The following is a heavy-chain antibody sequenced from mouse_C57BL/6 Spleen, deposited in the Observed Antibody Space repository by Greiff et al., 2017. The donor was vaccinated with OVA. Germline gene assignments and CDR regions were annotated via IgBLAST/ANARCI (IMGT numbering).Heavy chain of an antibody. Sequence: QVQLQQSGAELMKPGASVKLSCKASGYTFTGYWIEWVKQRPGHGLEWIGEIFPGSGSTNYNEKFKGKATFTAATSSNPAYMQLSSLTTEDSASDYCAIYYDYDGFAYWGQGTLVTVSA. CDR3: AIYYDYDGFAY. CDR1: GYTFTGYW. J-gene: IGHJ3*01. D-gene: IGHD2-4*01. V-gene: IGHV1-9*01. CDR2: IFPGSGST.